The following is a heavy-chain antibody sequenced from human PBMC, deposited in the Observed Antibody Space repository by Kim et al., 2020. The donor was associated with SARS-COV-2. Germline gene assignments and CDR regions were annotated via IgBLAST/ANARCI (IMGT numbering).Heavy chain of an antibody. CDR3: ARGGPVLEFDP. V-gene: IGHV1-2*02. J-gene: IGHJ5*02. D-gene: IGHD3-10*01. CDR1: GFTFTDFY. CDR2: VDTKNGDT. Sequence: ASVKVSCKASGFTFTDFYIHWVRQAPGQGLEWMGRVDTKNGDTRYVRKYRGRVSMTRDTSINTAYMELNSLTSDDTPVEYFARGGPVLEFDPWRQRRLVT.